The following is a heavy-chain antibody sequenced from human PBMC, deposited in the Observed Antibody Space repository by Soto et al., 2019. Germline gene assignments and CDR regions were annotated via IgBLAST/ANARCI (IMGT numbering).Heavy chain of an antibody. CDR1: GGSIRSNY. D-gene: IGHD3-9*01. CDR3: ARHLTAYDPFDS. J-gene: IGHJ4*02. CDR2: IYYSGNT. V-gene: IGHV4-59*08. Sequence: QVQLQESGPGLVKPSETLSLTCSVSGGSIRSNYCSWIRQPPGKGLEWIGYIYYSGNTNYNPSLTSRVTISEDTSKNQVSLKLSSVTAADTAVYYCARHLTAYDPFDSWGQGTLVTVSS.